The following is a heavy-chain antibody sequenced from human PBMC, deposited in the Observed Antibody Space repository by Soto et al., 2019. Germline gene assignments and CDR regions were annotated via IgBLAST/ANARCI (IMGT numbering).Heavy chain of an antibody. J-gene: IGHJ6*03. CDR2: ISWNSGSI. CDR3: AKGGDYYYYMDV. CDR1: GFTFDDYA. V-gene: IGHV3-9*01. Sequence: EVQLVESGGGLVQPGRSLRLSCAASGFTFDDYAMHWVRQAPGKGLEWVSGISWNSGSIGYADSVKGRFTISRDNAKNSLYLQMNSLRAEDTALYYCAKGGDYYYYMDVWGKGTTVTVSS.